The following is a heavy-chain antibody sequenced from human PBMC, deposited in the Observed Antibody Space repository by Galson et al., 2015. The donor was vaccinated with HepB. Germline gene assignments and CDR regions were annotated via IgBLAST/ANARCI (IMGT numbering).Heavy chain of an antibody. J-gene: IGHJ4*02. CDR1: GYRFTNYW. Sequence: QSGAEVKKPGESLRISCKASGYRFTNYWIGWVRQLPGKGLEWMGITYPGDSDTRYSPSFQGQVTISVDKSTSTAYLQWSSLKASDSAMYYCTRRLGAAFTFDYWGQGTRVTVSS. V-gene: IGHV5-51*01. D-gene: IGHD2-15*01. CDR3: TRRLGAAFTFDY. CDR2: TYPGDSDT.